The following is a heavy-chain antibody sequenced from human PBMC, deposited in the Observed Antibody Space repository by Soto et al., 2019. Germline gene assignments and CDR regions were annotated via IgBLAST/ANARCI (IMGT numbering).Heavy chain of an antibody. D-gene: IGHD4-17*01. CDR1: GFSFSSFW. J-gene: IGHJ4*02. CDR2: IKPDGSEK. V-gene: IGHV3-7*03. Sequence: EVQLVESGGGLVQPGGSLRLSCTTSGFSFSSFWMIWVRQAPGKGLEWVAIIKPDGSEKHYVDSVKGRFTVSRDNAEKSLYLQMDSLRPDDTAVYYCVRGYSDYTDYFDYWGQGALVTVSS. CDR3: VRGYSDYTDYFDY.